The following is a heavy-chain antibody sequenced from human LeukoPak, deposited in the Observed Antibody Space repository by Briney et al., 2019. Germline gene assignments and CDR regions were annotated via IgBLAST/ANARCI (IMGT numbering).Heavy chain of an antibody. CDR2: IYYSGST. J-gene: IGHJ4*02. V-gene: IGHV4-39*01. CDR1: GGSISSSSYY. CDR3: ARLSYSPIGRYFDY. D-gene: IGHD4-11*01. Sequence: SETLSLTCTVSGGSISSSSYYWGWIRQPPGKGLEWIGSIYYSGSTYYNPSLKSRVTISVDTSKNQFSLKLSSVTAADTAVYYCARLSYSPIGRYFDYWGQGTLVTVSS.